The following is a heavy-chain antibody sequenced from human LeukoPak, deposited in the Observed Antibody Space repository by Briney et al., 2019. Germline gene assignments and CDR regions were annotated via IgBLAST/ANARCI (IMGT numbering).Heavy chain of an antibody. CDR1: GYTFTSYD. D-gene: IGHD3-3*02. CDR2: MNPNSGNT. V-gene: IGHV1-8*01. Sequence: ASVKVSCKASGYTFTSYDINWVRQATGQGLEWMGWMNPNSGNTGYAQKLQGRVTMTRNTSISTAYMELSSLRSEDTAVYYCARPSIRARAFDIWGQGTMVTVSS. CDR3: ARPSIRARAFDI. J-gene: IGHJ3*02.